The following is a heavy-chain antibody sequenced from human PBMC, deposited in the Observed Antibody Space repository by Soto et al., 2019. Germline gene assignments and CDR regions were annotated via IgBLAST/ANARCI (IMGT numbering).Heavy chain of an antibody. J-gene: IGHJ2*01. CDR1: GGSINSDY. CDR3: ARWVDRFDWYFDL. V-gene: IGHV4-59*01. Sequence: QVQLQESGPGLVKPSETLSLTCTVSGGSINSDYWSWIRQPPGKGLEWIGYIYYSGRANRIPSLMSRVTISVDTSKTQFSLKLGSVTSAAPAVYRGARWVDRFDWYFDLWGRGTLVTVSS. D-gene: IGHD3-10*01. CDR2: IYYSGRA.